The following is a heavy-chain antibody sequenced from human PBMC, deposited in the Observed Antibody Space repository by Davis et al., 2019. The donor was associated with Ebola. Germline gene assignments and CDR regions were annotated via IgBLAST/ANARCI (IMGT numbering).Heavy chain of an antibody. CDR2: ISAYNGNI. CDR1: GYTFTSYG. D-gene: IGHD6-13*01. J-gene: IGHJ5*02. V-gene: IGHV1-18*01. Sequence: ASVKVSCKASGYTFTSYGISWVRQAPGQGLEWMGWISAYNGNINYAQKLQGRVTMTTDTSTSTAYMELRSLRSDDTAVYYCARCPLEQQLGGFDPWGQGTLVTVSS. CDR3: ARCPLEQQLGGFDP.